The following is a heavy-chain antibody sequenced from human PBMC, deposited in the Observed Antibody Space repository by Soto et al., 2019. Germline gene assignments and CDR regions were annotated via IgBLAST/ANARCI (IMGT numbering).Heavy chain of an antibody. D-gene: IGHD3-10*01. J-gene: IGHJ4*02. Sequence: GASVKVSCKASGYTFTGYYMHWVRQAPGQGLEWMGWINPNSGGTNYAQKFQGRVTMTRDTSISTAYMELSRLRSDDTAVYYCARLRLLWFVDHKFALDYWGQGTLVTVSS. CDR3: ARLRLLWFVDHKFALDY. CDR1: GYTFTGYY. CDR2: INPNSGGT. V-gene: IGHV1-2*02.